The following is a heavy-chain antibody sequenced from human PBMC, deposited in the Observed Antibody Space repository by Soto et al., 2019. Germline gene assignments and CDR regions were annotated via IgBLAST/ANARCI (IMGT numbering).Heavy chain of an antibody. CDR1: GFTFSGSA. Sequence: EVQLVESGGGLVQPGGSLKLSCAASGFTFSGSAMHWVRQASGKGLEWVGRIRSKANSYATAYAASVKGRFTISRDDSKNTAYLQINSLKTEDTAVYYCTRSGGLELDYWGQGTLVTVSS. D-gene: IGHD1-1*01. CDR3: TRSGGLELDY. CDR2: IRSKANSYAT. V-gene: IGHV3-73*02. J-gene: IGHJ4*02.